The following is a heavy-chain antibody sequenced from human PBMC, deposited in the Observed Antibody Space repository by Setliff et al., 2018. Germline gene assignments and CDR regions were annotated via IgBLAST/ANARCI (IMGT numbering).Heavy chain of an antibody. Sequence: SETLSLTCTVYGASFSDYYWGWIRQPPGKGLEWIAEINHSGSTNYNPSLRSRVTMSVDTSKKQLSLKLSTVTAADTAVYYCRFWSGYYENDYWGRGTLVTVSS. D-gene: IGHD3-3*01. V-gene: IGHV4-34*01. CDR1: GASFSDYY. CDR2: INHSGST. J-gene: IGHJ4*02. CDR3: RFWSGYYENDY.